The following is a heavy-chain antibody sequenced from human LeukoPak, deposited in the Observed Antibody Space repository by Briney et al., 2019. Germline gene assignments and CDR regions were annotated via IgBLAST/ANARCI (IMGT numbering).Heavy chain of an antibody. Sequence: SAKVSCKASGGTFSSYAISWVRQAPGQGLEWMGGIIPIFGTANYAQKFQGRVTITADESTSTAYMELSSLRSEDTAVYYCARCLNGDVHSYYYYYMDVWGKGTTVTVSS. V-gene: IGHV1-69*13. CDR3: ARCLNGDVHSYYYYYMDV. D-gene: IGHD4-17*01. CDR1: GGTFSSYA. CDR2: IIPIFGTA. J-gene: IGHJ6*03.